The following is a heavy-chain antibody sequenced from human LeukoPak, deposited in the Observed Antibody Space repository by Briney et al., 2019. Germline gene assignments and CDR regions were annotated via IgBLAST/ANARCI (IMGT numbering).Heavy chain of an antibody. CDR3: ARDYGNSYGLNY. CDR2: IYYSGST. V-gene: IGHV4-39*07. D-gene: IGHD5-18*01. Sequence: SETRSLTCTVSGGSISSISYYWGWIRQPPGKGLEWFGSIYYSGSTYYNPSLKSRVTISVDTSKNQFSLKLSSVTAADTAVYYCARDYGNSYGLNYWGQGTLVTVSS. CDR1: GGSISSISYY. J-gene: IGHJ4*02.